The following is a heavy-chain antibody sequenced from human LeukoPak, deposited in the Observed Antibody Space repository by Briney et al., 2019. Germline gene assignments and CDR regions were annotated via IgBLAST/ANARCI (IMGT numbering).Heavy chain of an antibody. CDR1: GGSFSGYY. J-gene: IGHJ3*02. V-gene: IGHV4-34*01. CDR3: AREAGGSGRSDDFDI. Sequence: SETLSLPCAVYGGSFSGYYWSWIRQPPGKGLEWIGEINHSGSTNYNPSLKSRVTISVDTSKNQFSLKLSSVTAADTAVYYCAREAGGSGRSDDFDIWGQGTMVTVSS. D-gene: IGHD3-10*01. CDR2: INHSGST.